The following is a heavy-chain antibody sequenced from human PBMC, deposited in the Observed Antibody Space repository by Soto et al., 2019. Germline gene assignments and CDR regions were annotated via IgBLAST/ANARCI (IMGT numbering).Heavy chain of an antibody. CDR1: GFTFSDYY. Sequence: PGGSLRLSCAASGFTFSDYYMSWIRQAPGKGLEWVSYISSSGSTIYYADSVKGRFTISRDNAKNSLYLQMNSLRAEDTAVYYCAREGDSSSYYYYYGMDVWGQGTTVTVSS. V-gene: IGHV3-11*01. D-gene: IGHD6-6*01. J-gene: IGHJ6*02. CDR3: AREGDSSSYYYYYGMDV. CDR2: ISSSGSTI.